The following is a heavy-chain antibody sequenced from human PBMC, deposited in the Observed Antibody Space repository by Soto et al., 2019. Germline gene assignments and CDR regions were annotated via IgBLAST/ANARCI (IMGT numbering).Heavy chain of an antibody. CDR1: GGSISSSNW. D-gene: IGHD3-10*01. CDR2: IYHSGST. CDR3: ARTYGSGSYYSAQYYYYGMDV. Sequence: PSETLSLTCAVSGGSISSSNWWSWVRQPPGKGLEWIGEIYHSGSTNYNPSLKSRATISVDKSKNQFSLKLSSVTAADTAVYYCARTYGSGSYYSAQYYYYGMDVWGQGTTVTFSS. J-gene: IGHJ6*02. V-gene: IGHV4-4*02.